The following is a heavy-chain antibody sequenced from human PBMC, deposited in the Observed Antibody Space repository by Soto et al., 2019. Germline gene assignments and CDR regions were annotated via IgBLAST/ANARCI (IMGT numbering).Heavy chain of an antibody. CDR3: AREDSIIIPAVSDF. J-gene: IGHJ4*02. V-gene: IGHV3-48*01. CDR2: ISDSGSNT. Sequence: PGGSLRLSCAAFGFKISSSSMNWVRQAPGRGLEWVACISDSGSNTLYADSVKGRFTVSRDTAKNSVSLQMNTLRVEDTAVYYCAREDSIIIPAVSDFWGQGTLVTVSS. D-gene: IGHD2-2*01. CDR1: GFKISSSS.